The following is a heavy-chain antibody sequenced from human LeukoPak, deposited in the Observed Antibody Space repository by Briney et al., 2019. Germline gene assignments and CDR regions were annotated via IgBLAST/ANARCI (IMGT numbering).Heavy chain of an antibody. CDR2: VSSYNGQT. V-gene: IGHV1-18*01. J-gene: IGHJ6*03. Sequence: ASVKVSCKASTYISSDFGISWVRLAPGGGLEWMGWVSSYNGQTNYGHKFYGRLTSTMETSTNPASMELRGLRSDDTAIYYCARVYLYTTGWAAAYYYFMDVWGKGTTVIVSS. CDR1: TYISSDFG. D-gene: IGHD3-16*02. CDR3: ARVYLYTTGWAAAYYYFMDV.